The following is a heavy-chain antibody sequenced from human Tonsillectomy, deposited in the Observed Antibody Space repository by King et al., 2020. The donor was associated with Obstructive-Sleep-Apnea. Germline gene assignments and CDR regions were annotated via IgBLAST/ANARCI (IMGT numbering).Heavy chain of an antibody. CDR3: ARVLSLIVATLPPNDAFDV. CDR1: GGTFSRYA. V-gene: IGHV1-69*01. J-gene: IGHJ3*01. CDR2: IVPMFGTS. D-gene: IGHD3-22*01. Sequence: VQLVESGAELMQPGSSVTVSCTASGGTFSRYAINWVRQAPGQGLEWMGGIVPMFGTSNHAERFQDRVTITADASTSTVYMEVRSLRSADTAVYYCARVLSLIVATLPPNDAFDVWGQGTMVTVSS.